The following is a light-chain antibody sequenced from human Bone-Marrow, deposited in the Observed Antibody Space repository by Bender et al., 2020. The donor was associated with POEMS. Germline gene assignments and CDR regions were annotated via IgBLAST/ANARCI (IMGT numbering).Light chain of an antibody. V-gene: IGLV4-69*01. CDR2: ISSDGSH. CDR3: QNWGTGIQV. Sequence: QLAVSQSPSASASLGASVKLTCTLSSDHSSYAIAWHQQQPGKGPRFLLEISSDGSHSRGDGIPDRFSGSTSGPERYLTISSLQSEDEADYFCQNWGTGIQVFGGGTKLTVL. J-gene: IGLJ3*02. CDR1: SDHSSYA.